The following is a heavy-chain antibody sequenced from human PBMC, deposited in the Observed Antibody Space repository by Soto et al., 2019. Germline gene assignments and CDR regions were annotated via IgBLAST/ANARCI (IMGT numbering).Heavy chain of an antibody. CDR1: VYSFINYW. Sequence: GESQKISCHTSVYSFINYWIGWARQMPGKGLEWMGIIYPDDSHIRYSPSFQGQVTISADKSINTAYLQWSSLQASDTAMFYCARHGRRGLTTGATYFEPWGQGTLVTVSS. V-gene: IGHV5-51*01. D-gene: IGHD2-2*01. CDR3: ARHGRRGLTTGATYFEP. CDR2: IYPDDSHI. J-gene: IGHJ5*02.